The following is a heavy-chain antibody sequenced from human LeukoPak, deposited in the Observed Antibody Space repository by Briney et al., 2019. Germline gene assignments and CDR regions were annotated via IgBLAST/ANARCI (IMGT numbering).Heavy chain of an antibody. J-gene: IGHJ4*02. Sequence: GGSLRLSCAASGFTFSSYWMSWVRQAPGKGLEWVSYISGSSGIIDYADSVRGRFTISRDNAKNSLYLQMNSLRAEDTAVYYCARGSIYYESSGQVPFDYWGQGTLVTVSS. D-gene: IGHD3-22*01. CDR2: ISGSSGII. V-gene: IGHV3-48*01. CDR1: GFTFSSYW. CDR3: ARGSIYYESSGQVPFDY.